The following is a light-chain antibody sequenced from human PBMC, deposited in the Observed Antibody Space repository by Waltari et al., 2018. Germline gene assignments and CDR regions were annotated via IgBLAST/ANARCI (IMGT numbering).Light chain of an antibody. Sequence: DIQMTQSPSTLPASVGDRVTITCRASQYIKSYLAWYQQKPGTAPTLLIHNASRLESGVPSRFSGSGFGTDFILTISSLQPDDFATYYCQENDTPPLTFGQGTKVETK. J-gene: IGKJ1*01. CDR1: QYIKSY. CDR2: NAS. CDR3: QENDTPPLT. V-gene: IGKV1-39*01.